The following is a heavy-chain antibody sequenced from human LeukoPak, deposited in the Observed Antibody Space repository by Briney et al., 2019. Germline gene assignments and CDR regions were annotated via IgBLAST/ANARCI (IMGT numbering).Heavy chain of an antibody. Sequence: SETLSLTCTVSGDSMTAGDYYWGWVRQPPGTGLQWIATSYQGASLKSRVTISLDTSKNQFSLRLTSVTAADTAVYYCTRIYGLYQEAMDVWGPGITVTVSS. V-gene: IGHV4-61*05. CDR3: TRIYGLYQEAMDV. CDR1: GDSMTAGDYY. J-gene: IGHJ6*02. D-gene: IGHD3-16*02. CDR2: S.